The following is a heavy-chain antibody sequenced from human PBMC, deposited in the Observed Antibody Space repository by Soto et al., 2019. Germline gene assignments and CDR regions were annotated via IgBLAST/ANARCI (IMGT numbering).Heavy chain of an antibody. CDR1: GGSISSYY. CDR2: IYYSGST. CDR3: ARHQTDDYVWGSYLDY. Sequence: PSETLSLTCTVSGGSISSYYWRWIRQPQGKGLEWIGYIYYSGSTKYNPSLKSRVTISVDTSKNQFSLKLSSVTAADTAVYYCARHQTDDYVWGSYLDYWGQGTLVTVSS. D-gene: IGHD3-16*01. J-gene: IGHJ4*02. V-gene: IGHV4-59*08.